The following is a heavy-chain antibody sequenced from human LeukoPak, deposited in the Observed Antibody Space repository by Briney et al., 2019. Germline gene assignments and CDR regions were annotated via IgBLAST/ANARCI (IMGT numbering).Heavy chain of an antibody. D-gene: IGHD3-16*02. CDR3: ARVLSLGYTTYYFDY. J-gene: IGHJ4*02. CDR2: ISAYNGNT. CDR1: GYTFTIYG. V-gene: IGHV1-18*01. Sequence: ASVSVSFKASGYTFTIYGISWVRQAPGQGLERMGWISAYNGNTNYAQKLQGRVTMTRDTSTSTVYMELSSLRSEDTAVYYCARVLSLGYTTYYFDYWGQGTLVTVSS.